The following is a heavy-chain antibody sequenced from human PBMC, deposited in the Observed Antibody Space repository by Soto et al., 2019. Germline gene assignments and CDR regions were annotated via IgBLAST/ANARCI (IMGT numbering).Heavy chain of an antibody. CDR3: ARGLVWYGDYSDAFDI. Sequence: SETLSLTCTVSGGSISSYYWSWIRQPPGKGLEWIGYIYYSGSTNYNPSLKSRVTISVDTSKNQFSLKLSSVTAADTAVYYCARGLVWYGDYSDAFDIWGQGTMVTVSS. CDR2: IYYSGST. CDR1: GGSISSYY. V-gene: IGHV4-59*01. J-gene: IGHJ3*02. D-gene: IGHD4-17*01.